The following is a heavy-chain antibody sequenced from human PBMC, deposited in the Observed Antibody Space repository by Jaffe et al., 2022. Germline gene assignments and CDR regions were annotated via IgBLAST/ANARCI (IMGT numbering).Heavy chain of an antibody. J-gene: IGHJ3*01. CDR3: MNLWIALDL. Sequence: QVQLVQSGAEVKKPGSSVKVSCKTAGGTFRSHGITWVRQVPGQGLEWMGGITPMFGSTNYAQRFQGRVKITTDESTSTAYMELSSLTSDDTAVYYCMNLWIALDLWGQGTMVTVSS. CDR1: GGTFRSHG. V-gene: IGHV1-69*05. CDR2: ITPMFGST. D-gene: IGHD2-21*01.